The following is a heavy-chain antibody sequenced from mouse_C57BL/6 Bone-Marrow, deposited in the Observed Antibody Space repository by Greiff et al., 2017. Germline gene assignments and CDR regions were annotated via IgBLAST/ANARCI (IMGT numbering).Heavy chain of an antibody. J-gene: IGHJ2*01. CDR2: IDPSDSYT. Sequence: QVQLQQPGAELVRPGTSVKLSCKASGYTFTSYWMHWVKQRPGQGLEWIGVIDPSDSYTNYNQKFKGKATLTVDTSSSTAYMQLSSLTSEDSAVYYCARRGNYYFDYWGQGTTLTGSS. CDR1: GYTFTSYW. V-gene: IGHV1-59*01. D-gene: IGHD2-1*01. CDR3: ARRGNYYFDY.